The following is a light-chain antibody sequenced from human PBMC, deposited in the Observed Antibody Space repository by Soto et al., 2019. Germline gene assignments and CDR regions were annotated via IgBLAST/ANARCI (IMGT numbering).Light chain of an antibody. CDR1: SSDVGAYTS. CDR2: EVS. V-gene: IGLV2-14*01. CDR3: SSYTISSAVV. J-gene: IGLJ2*01. Sequence: QSALTQPASVSGSPGQSITISCTGTSSDVGAYTSVSWYQQHPGKAPKVIIYEVSNRPPGISTRFSGSKSASTASLTISGLQAEDEADYCCSSYTISSAVVFGGGTKVTVL.